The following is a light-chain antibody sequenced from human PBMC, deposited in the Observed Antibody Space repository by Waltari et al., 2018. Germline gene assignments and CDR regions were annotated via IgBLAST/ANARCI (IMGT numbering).Light chain of an antibody. J-gene: IGLJ3*02. V-gene: IGLV1-47*01. CDR2: KNN. CDR1: SSNIGNTY. CDR3: AAWDDSLSGWV. Sequence: QSVLTQPPSASGTPGQRVTISCSGSSSNIGNTYVYWYQQLPGPAPKLLIYKNNQRPSGVPDRFSGSKSGTSASLAISGLRSEDEADYYCAAWDDSLSGWVFGGGTKLTVL.